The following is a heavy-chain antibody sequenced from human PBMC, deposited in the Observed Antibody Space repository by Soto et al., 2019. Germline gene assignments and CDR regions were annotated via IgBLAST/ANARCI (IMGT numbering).Heavy chain of an antibody. D-gene: IGHD1-26*01. Sequence: PGGSLRLSCAASGFTFSNYGMHWVRQAPGKGLEWVAIIWHDGNNKYYADSVRGRFTISRDNSKNRLYLQMNSLRAEDTAVYYCASDLVGASDSYGLDVWGQGPPVTVSS. J-gene: IGHJ6*02. CDR1: GFTFSNYG. V-gene: IGHV3-33*01. CDR3: ASDLVGASDSYGLDV. CDR2: IWHDGNNK.